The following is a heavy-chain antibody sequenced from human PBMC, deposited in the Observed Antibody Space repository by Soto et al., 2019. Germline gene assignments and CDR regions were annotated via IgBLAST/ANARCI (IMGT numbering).Heavy chain of an antibody. CDR1: GGTFSSYA. V-gene: IGHV1-69*13. CDR3: ARVGPITMVRGVILRYYHYGMAV. J-gene: IGHJ6*02. CDR2: IIPIFGTA. D-gene: IGHD3-10*01. Sequence: SVKVSCKASGGTFSSYAISWVRQAPGQGLEWMGGIIPIFGTANYAQKFQGRVTITADESTSTAYMELSSLRSEDTAVYYCARVGPITMVRGVILRYYHYGMAVWGQGTTVTVSS.